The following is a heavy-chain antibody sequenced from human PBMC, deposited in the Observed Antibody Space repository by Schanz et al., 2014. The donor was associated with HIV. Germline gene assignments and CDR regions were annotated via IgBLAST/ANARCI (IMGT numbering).Heavy chain of an antibody. Sequence: ARLVQSGAEVKRPGASVTVSCKASGYTFSAYYIHWVRQAPGQGLEWMGWINPNSGGTNPAQNFQGRVTLSMDTSISTAYMELSRLRSDDTAVYFCARDLADSSTWYDGFDIWGPGTMVTVSS. J-gene: IGHJ3*02. D-gene: IGHD6-13*01. CDR3: ARDLADSSTWYDGFDI. V-gene: IGHV1-2*02. CDR2: INPNSGGT. CDR1: GYTFSAYY.